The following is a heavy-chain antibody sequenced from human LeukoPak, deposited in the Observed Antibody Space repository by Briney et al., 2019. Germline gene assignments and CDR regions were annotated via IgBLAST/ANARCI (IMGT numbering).Heavy chain of an antibody. CDR3: ARVLATQTYYYYMDV. Sequence: WASVKVSCKASGCTFTGYYMHWVRQAPGQGLEWMGWINPNSGGTNYAQEFQGRVTTTRDTSISTAYMELSRLRSDDTAVYYCARVLATQTYYYYMDVWGKGTTVTVSS. CDR1: GCTFTGYY. CDR2: INPNSGGT. J-gene: IGHJ6*03. V-gene: IGHV1-2*02. D-gene: IGHD5-12*01.